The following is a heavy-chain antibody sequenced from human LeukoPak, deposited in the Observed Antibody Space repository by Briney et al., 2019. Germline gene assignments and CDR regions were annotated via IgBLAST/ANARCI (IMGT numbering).Heavy chain of an antibody. J-gene: IGHJ4*02. CDR3: ARDISSGWLTFDY. Sequence: PGGSLRLSCAASAFTFSRYGMHWVRQAPGKGLEWVALIRSDGNNKYYADSVKGRFTISRDNSKNTLYLQMNSLRAEDTAVYYCARDISSGWLTFDYWGQGTLVTVSS. CDR2: IRSDGNNK. D-gene: IGHD6-19*01. CDR1: AFTFSRYG. V-gene: IGHV3-30*02.